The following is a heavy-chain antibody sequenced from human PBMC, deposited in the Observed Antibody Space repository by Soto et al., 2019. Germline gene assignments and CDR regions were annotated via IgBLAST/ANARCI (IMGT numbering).Heavy chain of an antibody. V-gene: IGHV5-51*01. CDR3: ARHSSGPNSHVDY. Sequence: GESVKISCKGAGYSFSTYWIAWVRQTPEKGLEWIGIISAGHSKVRYSPSFEGQVTISVDKSIATAYLQWNTLKASDTAIYYCARHSSGPNSHVDYWGQGTLVTVS. J-gene: IGHJ4*01. D-gene: IGHD1-26*01. CDR1: GYSFSTYW. CDR2: ISAGHSKV.